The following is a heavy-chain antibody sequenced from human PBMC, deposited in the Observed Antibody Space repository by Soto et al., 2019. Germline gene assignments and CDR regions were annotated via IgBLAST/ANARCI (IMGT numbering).Heavy chain of an antibody. J-gene: IGHJ5*02. Sequence: QLQLQESGSGLVKPSQTLSLTCAVSGGSISSGGYSWSWIRQPPGKGLEWIGYIYHSGSTYYNPSLKSRVTISVARSKNPFSLKLSSVTAADTAVYYCARDRLGRARWFDPWGQGTLVTVSS. CDR3: ARDRLGRARWFDP. V-gene: IGHV4-30-2*01. CDR2: IYHSGST. D-gene: IGHD7-27*01. CDR1: GGSISSGGYS.